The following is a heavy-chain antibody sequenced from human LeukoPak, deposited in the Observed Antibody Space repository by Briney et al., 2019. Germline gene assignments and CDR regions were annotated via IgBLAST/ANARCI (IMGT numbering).Heavy chain of an antibody. CDR2: INPNSGGT. Sequence: ASVKVSCKASGYTFTGYYMHWVRQAPGQGLEWMGWINPNSGGTNYAQKFQGRVTMTRDTSISTAYMELSRLRSDDTAVYYCARGTRRSIAAAVGRFDPWGQGTLVTVSS. D-gene: IGHD6-13*01. J-gene: IGHJ5*02. CDR3: ARGTRRSIAAAVGRFDP. V-gene: IGHV1-2*02. CDR1: GYTFTGYY.